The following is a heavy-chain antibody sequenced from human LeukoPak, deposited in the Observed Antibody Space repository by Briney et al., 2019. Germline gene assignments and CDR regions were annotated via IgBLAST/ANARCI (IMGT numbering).Heavy chain of an antibody. V-gene: IGHV3-48*01. J-gene: IGHJ5*02. Sequence: TGGSLRLSCAASGFTFSSYSMNWVRQAPGKGLEWVSYISSSSSTIYYADSVKGRFTISRDNSKNTLYLQMNSLRAEDTAVYYCAKSIHYDYGAPTGRFDPWGQGTLVTVSS. CDR3: AKSIHYDYGAPTGRFDP. CDR1: GFTFSSYS. CDR2: ISSSSSTI. D-gene: IGHD4-17*01.